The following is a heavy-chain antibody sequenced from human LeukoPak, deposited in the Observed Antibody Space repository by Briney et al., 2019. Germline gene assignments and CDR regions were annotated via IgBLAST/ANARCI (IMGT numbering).Heavy chain of an antibody. J-gene: IGHJ4*02. CDR3: ASWGVRGVMFNY. V-gene: IGHV4-34*01. CDR1: GGSFSGYY. D-gene: IGHD3-10*01. CDR2: INHSGRT. Sequence: SETLSLTCAGYGGSFSGYYWSWIRQPPGKGVEWIGEINHSGRTNYNPSLKSRVTISVDTSKNQFSLKLSSVTAADTAVYYCASWGVRGVMFNYWGQGTLVTVSS.